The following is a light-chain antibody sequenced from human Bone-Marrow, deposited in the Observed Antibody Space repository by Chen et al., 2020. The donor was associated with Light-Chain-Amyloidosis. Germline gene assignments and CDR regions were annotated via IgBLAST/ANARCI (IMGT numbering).Light chain of an antibody. J-gene: IGLJ2*01. CDR2: RDT. Sequence: SYELTQPPSVSVSPGQTARITCSGDDLPTKYAYWYQQKPGQAPVLVIHRDTERPSGISERFSGYSSGTTATLTISGVQAEDEADYHCQSADSRDTYEVIFGGGTKLTVL. CDR1: DLPTKY. V-gene: IGLV3-25*03. CDR3: QSADSRDTYEVI.